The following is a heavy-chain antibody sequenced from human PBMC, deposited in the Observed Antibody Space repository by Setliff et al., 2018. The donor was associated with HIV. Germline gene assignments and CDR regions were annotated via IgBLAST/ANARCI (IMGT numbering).Heavy chain of an antibody. D-gene: IGHD3-22*01. CDR3: ARDSDGSSYYHFAH. CDR2: IYYSGTT. Sequence: KTSETLSLTCTVSGGSINNYYWSWIRQPPGKGLEWIGYIYYSGTTNYNPSLESRVSISVDTSKNQFSLKLKSVTAADTAVYYCARDSDGSSYYHFAHWSQGTLVTVSS. CDR1: GGSINNYY. V-gene: IGHV4-59*01. J-gene: IGHJ4*02.